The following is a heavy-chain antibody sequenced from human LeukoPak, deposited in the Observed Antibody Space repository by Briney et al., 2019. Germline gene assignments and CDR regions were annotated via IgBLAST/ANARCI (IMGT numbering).Heavy chain of an antibody. CDR2: ISAYNGNT. CDR3: ARDRYNWNRGEFDR. CDR1: GYTFTSYG. J-gene: IGHJ5*02. Sequence: ASVKVSCKASGYTFTSYGISWVRQAPREGLEWMGWISAYNGNTNYAQKLQGRVTMTTDTSTSTAYMELRSLRSDDTAVYYCARDRYNWNRGEFDRWGQGTLVTVSS. D-gene: IGHD1-20*01. V-gene: IGHV1-18*01.